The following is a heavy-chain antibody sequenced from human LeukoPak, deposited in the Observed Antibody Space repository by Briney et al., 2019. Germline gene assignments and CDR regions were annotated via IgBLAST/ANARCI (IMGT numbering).Heavy chain of an antibody. Sequence: SVKVSCKASGGTFSSYAISWVRQAPGQGLEWMGRIIPILGIANYAQKFQGRVTITADKSTSTAYMELSSLRSEDTAVYYCARTNYPNYYYYGMDVWGRGTTVTVSS. CDR2: IIPILGIA. D-gene: IGHD1-7*01. CDR3: ARTNYPNYYYYGMDV. CDR1: GGTFSSYA. J-gene: IGHJ6*02. V-gene: IGHV1-69*04.